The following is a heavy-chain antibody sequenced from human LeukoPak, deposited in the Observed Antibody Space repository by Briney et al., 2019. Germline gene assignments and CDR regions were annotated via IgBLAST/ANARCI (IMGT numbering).Heavy chain of an antibody. CDR2: ISGSGVTT. J-gene: IGHJ4*02. D-gene: IGHD1-26*01. CDR3: ARKDSGSYYDLDY. CDR1: GFTFSNYA. Sequence: GGSLRLSCAASGFTFSNYAMSWVRQAPGKGLEWVSGISGSGVTTNYADSVKGRFTISRDNSKNTVYLQMNSLRVEDTAVYYCARKDSGSYYDLDYWGQGALATVSS. V-gene: IGHV3-23*01.